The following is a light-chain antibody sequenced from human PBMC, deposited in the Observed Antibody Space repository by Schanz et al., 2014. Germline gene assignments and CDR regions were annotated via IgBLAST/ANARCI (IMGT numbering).Light chain of an antibody. J-gene: IGLJ3*02. CDR2: DVS. CDR3: SSYTSSRV. Sequence: QSALTQPASVSGSPGQSITISCTGTSSDVGGYNYVSWYQQYPGKAPKLMIHDVSNRPSGISHRFSGAKSGNTASLTISGLQAEDEADYYCSSYTSSRVFGGGTKLTVL. CDR1: SSDVGGYNY. V-gene: IGLV2-14*03.